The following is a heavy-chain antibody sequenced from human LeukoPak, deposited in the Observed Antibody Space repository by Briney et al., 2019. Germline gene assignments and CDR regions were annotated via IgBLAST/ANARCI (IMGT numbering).Heavy chain of an antibody. CDR2: ISAYNGNT. Sequence: ASVKVSCKASGYTFTSYGISWVRQAPGQGLEWMGWISAYNGNTNYAQKLQGRVTMTTDTSTSTAYMELRSLRSDDTAVYYRAREWYYYDSSGYQWFDPWGQGTLVTVSS. CDR3: AREWYYYDSSGYQWFDP. V-gene: IGHV1-18*01. J-gene: IGHJ5*02. D-gene: IGHD3-22*01. CDR1: GYTFTSYG.